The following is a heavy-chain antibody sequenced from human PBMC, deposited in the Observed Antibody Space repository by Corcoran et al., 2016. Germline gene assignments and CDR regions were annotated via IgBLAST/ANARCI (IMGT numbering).Heavy chain of an antibody. V-gene: IGHV1-18*01. CDR1: GYTFTSYG. J-gene: IGHJ4*02. Sequence: QVQLVQSGAEVKKPGASVKVSCKASGYTFTSYGISWVRQAPGQGLEWMGWISAYNGNTNYAQKPQGRVTMTTDTSTSTAYMELRSLRSDDTAVYDCARDGGFEERGYSYGYFDYWGQGTLVTVAS. D-gene: IGHD5-18*01. CDR3: ARDGGFEERGYSYGYFDY. CDR2: ISAYNGNT.